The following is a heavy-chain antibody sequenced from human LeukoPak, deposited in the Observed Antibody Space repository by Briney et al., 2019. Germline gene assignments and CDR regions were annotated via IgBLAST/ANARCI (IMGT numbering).Heavy chain of an antibody. D-gene: IGHD3-22*01. CDR1: GGSISTGGYY. CDR3: ARRDSSGYYPDY. J-gene: IGHJ4*02. Sequence: PSETLSLTCSVSGGSISTGGYYWSWIRQPPGKGLEWIGYISYSGGTYYNPSLKSRVTISVDTSKNQFSLKLSSVTAADTAVYYCARRDSSGYYPDYWGQGTLVTVSS. V-gene: IGHV4-31*02. CDR2: ISYSGGT.